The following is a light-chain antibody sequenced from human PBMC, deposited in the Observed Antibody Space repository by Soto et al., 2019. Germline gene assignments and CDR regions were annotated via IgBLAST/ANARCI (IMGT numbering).Light chain of an antibody. CDR3: QQYYTYPWT. Sequence: DIQMTQSPSTLSAYEGEKVTNTCRASQSICSWLAWYQQRPGKAPKLLIYKASNLESGVPSRFSGSGSGTELTLTFSSLHPDDFATYYCQQYYTYPWTFGPGTKVDIK. V-gene: IGKV1-5*03. CDR2: KAS. J-gene: IGKJ1*01. CDR1: QSICSW.